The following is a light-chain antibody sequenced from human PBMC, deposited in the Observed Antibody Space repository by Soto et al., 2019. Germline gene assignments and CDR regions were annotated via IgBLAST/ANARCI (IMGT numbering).Light chain of an antibody. J-gene: IGKJ1*01. CDR1: QSVSTF. V-gene: IGKV3-11*01. CDR3: QQRINWPRT. CDR2: DAS. Sequence: EIVLTQSPATLSLSPGERATLSCRASQSVSTFLAWYQQKPGQAPRLLIYDASNRATGIPARFSGSGSGTDFTLTITSLEPEDFAAYYCQQRINWPRTFGQGTKVDI.